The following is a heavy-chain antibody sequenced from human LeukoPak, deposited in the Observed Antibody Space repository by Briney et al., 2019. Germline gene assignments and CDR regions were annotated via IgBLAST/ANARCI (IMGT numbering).Heavy chain of an antibody. CDR2: ISAYNGNT. D-gene: IGHD5-18*01. CDR3: AREDTAMVKYNWFDP. Sequence: VTVTDSCKDSANTYPSYRLRSQRQAPGHGLARMRLISAYNGNTNYAQQLQGRVTMTTDTSTSTAYVELRSLRSDDTAVYYCAREDTAMVKYNWFDPWGQGTLVTVSS. V-gene: IGHV1-18*04. J-gene: IGHJ5*02. CDR1: ANTYPSYR.